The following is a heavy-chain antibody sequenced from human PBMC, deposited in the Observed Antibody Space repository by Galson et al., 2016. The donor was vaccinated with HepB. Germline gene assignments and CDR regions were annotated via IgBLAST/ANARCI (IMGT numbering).Heavy chain of an antibody. CDR1: GDSITSYA. V-gene: IGHV1-69*01. CDR2: IIPIYDTT. J-gene: IGHJ6*02. CDR3: ARGPRSWQLPTCYYHGVDV. D-gene: IGHD3-10*01. Sequence: SCKAFGDSITSYAISWVRQAPGQGLEWMGGIIPIYDTTNYAQKFQGRVIITADEVTSTAYMELSSLISEDTAVYYCARGPRSWQLPTCYYHGVDVQGQGTTVIVSS.